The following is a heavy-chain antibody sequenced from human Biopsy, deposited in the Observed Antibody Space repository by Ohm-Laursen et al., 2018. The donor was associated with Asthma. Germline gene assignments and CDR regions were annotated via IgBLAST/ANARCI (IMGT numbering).Heavy chain of an antibody. CDR1: GFKFDEYT. Sequence: SLRLSCTATGFKFDEYTMHWVRQAPGKGLEWVSGISWDSATIGYADSVEGRFTISRDNAKNSVFLHMDSLRPEDTAFYYCAKVRSDWVITESFDYWGQGVLVTVSS. CDR2: ISWDSATI. J-gene: IGHJ4*02. CDR3: AKVRSDWVITESFDY. V-gene: IGHV3-9*01. D-gene: IGHD3-22*01.